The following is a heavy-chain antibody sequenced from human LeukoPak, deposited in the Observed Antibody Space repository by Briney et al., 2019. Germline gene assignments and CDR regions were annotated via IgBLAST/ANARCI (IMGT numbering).Heavy chain of an antibody. V-gene: IGHV4-59*01. D-gene: IGHD3-22*01. Sequence: PSETLSLTCTVSGGSISSYYWSWIRQPPGKELEWIGYIYYSGSTNYNPSLKSLVTILVDTSKNQFSLQLSSVPAADTAVYYCARGGAADYDSSGDDAFDIWGQGTMVTVSS. J-gene: IGHJ3*02. CDR2: IYYSGST. CDR3: ARGGAADYDSSGDDAFDI. CDR1: GGSISSYY.